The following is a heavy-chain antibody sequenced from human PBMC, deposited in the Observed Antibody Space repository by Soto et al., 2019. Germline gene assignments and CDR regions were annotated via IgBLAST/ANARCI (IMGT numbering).Heavy chain of an antibody. CDR3: ARDWQYYDFWSGYYTRGGVQDY. CDR2: ISSSSSYI. Sequence: GGSLRLSCAASGFTFSSYSMNWVRQAPGKGLEWVSSISSSSSYIYYADSVKGRFTISRDNAKNSLYLQMNSLRAEDTAVYYCARDWQYYDFWSGYYTRGGVQDYWGQGTLVTVSS. D-gene: IGHD3-3*01. V-gene: IGHV3-21*01. J-gene: IGHJ4*02. CDR1: GFTFSSYS.